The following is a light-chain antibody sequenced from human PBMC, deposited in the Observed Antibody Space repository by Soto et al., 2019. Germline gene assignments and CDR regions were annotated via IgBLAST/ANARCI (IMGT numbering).Light chain of an antibody. CDR2: GAS. CDR1: QSVSSSN. V-gene: IGKV3-20*01. CDR3: QQYGSPYT. Sequence: EIVLTQSPGTLSLSPGERATLSCRASQSVSSSNLAWYQQTPGQAPRLLIYGASTRATGIPDRFSGSGSGTDFTLTISRLEPEDFAVYYCQQYGSPYTFGQGTKLEIK. J-gene: IGKJ2*01.